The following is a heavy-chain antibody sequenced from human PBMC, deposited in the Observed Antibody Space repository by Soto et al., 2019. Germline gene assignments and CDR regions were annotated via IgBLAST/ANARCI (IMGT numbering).Heavy chain of an antibody. CDR3: ATFNWYFDL. J-gene: IGHJ2*01. CDR2: IYYTGST. CDR1: GGSISSYY. V-gene: IGHV4-59*01. Sequence: QVQLQESGPGLVKPSETLSLTCTVSGGSISSYYWSWIRQPPGKGLEWIGYIYYTGSTNYNPSLKSRVTISVDASKNQFSLQLSSVTAADTAVYYCATFNWYFDLWGRGTLVTVSS.